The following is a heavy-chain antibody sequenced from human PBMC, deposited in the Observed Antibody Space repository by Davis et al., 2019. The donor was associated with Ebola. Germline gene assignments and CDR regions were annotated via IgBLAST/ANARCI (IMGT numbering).Heavy chain of an antibody. D-gene: IGHD3/OR15-3a*01. J-gene: IGHJ4*02. CDR2: ISYDGRNK. Sequence: GESLKISCTASGFTFGDYAMHWVRQAPGKGLEWVAVISYDGRNKYYADSVKGRFTISRDNSKNTLYLQMNSLRAEDTAVYYCAKDRGGSSGLVYDYWGQGTLVTVSS. CDR1: GFTFGDYA. V-gene: IGHV3-30-3*02. CDR3: AKDRGGSSGLVYDY.